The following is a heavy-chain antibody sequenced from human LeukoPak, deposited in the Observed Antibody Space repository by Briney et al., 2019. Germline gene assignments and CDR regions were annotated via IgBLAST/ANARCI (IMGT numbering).Heavy chain of an antibody. CDR3: ARPYSGYEWCDY. Sequence: ASVKVSCKASGYTFSGYYMHWVRQAPGQGLEWMGQINPNNGGTNYAQKVQGRVTMTRDTSISTAYMELSRLTSADTPVYYCARPYSGYEWCDYWGQGTLVSVS. V-gene: IGHV1-2*06. CDR2: INPNNGGT. CDR1: GYTFSGYY. D-gene: IGHD5-12*01. J-gene: IGHJ4*02.